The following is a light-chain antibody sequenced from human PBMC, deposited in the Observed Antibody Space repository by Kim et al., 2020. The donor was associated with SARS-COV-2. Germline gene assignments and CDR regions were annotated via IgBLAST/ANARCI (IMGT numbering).Light chain of an antibody. CDR3: NSRGSNDNVP. Sequence: SSELTQDPAVSVALGQTVRITCQGDSLRSYYATWYQQKLGQAPIVVIYGKNNRPSGIPDRFSGSSSGDTASLTITGTQAGDEADYYCNSRGSNDNVPFGG. J-gene: IGLJ2*01. V-gene: IGLV3-19*01. CDR2: GKN. CDR1: SLRSYY.